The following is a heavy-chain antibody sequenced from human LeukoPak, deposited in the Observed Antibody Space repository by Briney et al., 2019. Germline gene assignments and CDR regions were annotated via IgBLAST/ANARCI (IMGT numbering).Heavy chain of an antibody. D-gene: IGHD3-22*01. CDR2: ISSSSGTI. Sequence: GGSLRLSCAASGFTFSSYSMNWVRQAQGKGLEWVSYISSSSGTIYYADSVKGRFTISRDNAENSLYLQMNSLRDEDTAVYYCARDLNLYDSSGYYPRWGQGTLVTVSS. J-gene: IGHJ4*02. V-gene: IGHV3-48*02. CDR3: ARDLNLYDSSGYYPR. CDR1: GFTFSSYS.